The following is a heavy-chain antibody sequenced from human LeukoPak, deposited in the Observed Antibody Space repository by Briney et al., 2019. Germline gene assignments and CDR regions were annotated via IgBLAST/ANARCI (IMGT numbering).Heavy chain of an antibody. Sequence: ASVKVSRKASGYTFTSYGISRVRQAPGQGLEWMGWISAYNGNTNYAQKLQGRVTMTTDTSTSTAYMELRSLRSDDTAVYYCARDMYGSGSYYYYYYYGMDVWGQGTTVTVSS. D-gene: IGHD3-10*01. CDR1: GYTFTSYG. J-gene: IGHJ6*02. CDR2: ISAYNGNT. V-gene: IGHV1-18*01. CDR3: ARDMYGSGSYYYYYYYGMDV.